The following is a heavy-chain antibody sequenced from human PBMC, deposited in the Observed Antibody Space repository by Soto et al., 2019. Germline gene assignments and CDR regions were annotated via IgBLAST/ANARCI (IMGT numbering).Heavy chain of an antibody. D-gene: IGHD3-3*01. J-gene: IGHJ6*04. CDR2: IYNSGST. Sequence: SETLSLTCAVSGGYISGGYYSWSWIRQPPGKGLEWIGFIYNSGSTYYNSSLKSRVTISVDRSKNHFFLNLTSVTAADTAVYYCGPYRKFFHFWGKGIKGTVST. CDR1: GGYISGGYYS. CDR3: GPYRKFFHF. V-gene: IGHV4-30-2*01.